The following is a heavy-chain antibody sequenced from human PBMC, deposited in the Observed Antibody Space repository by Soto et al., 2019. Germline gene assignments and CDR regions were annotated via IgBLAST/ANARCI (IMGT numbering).Heavy chain of an antibody. CDR1: GYTFTSYG. J-gene: IGHJ4*02. Sequence: QVHLVQSGAEVKKPGASVKVSCKASGYTFTSYGITWVRQAPGQGLEWMGWISAHNGNTDYAQKLQGRVIVTRDTSTSAAELELRSLRSEDTAVYYCARGRYGDYWGQGALVTVSS. D-gene: IGHD1-1*01. V-gene: IGHV1-18*01. CDR3: ARGRYGDY. CDR2: ISAHNGNT.